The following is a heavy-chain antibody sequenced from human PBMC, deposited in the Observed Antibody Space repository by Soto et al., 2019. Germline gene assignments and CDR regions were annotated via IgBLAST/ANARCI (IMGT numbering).Heavy chain of an antibody. CDR1: GDSIDTSSYC. D-gene: IGHD6-6*01. V-gene: IGHV4-39*01. Sequence: SESLSLTCTVAGDSIDTSSYCWGWIRQPPGKGLEWIGSVCDRGTTYYNPSPKSRLTISVDTSKRQFSLKLSSVTAADTAVFYCARQGEHSSSYFFDSWGQGTLVTVSS. CDR2: VCDRGTT. J-gene: IGHJ4*02. CDR3: ARQGEHSSSYFFDS.